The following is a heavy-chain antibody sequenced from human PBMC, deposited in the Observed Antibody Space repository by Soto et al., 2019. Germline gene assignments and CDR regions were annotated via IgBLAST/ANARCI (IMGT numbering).Heavy chain of an antibody. CDR1: GYTFSNFW. Sequence: PGESLKISCQCSGYTFSNFWIAWVRQLPGKGLEYMGIIYPGDSETRYSPSFHGKVTISVDRSIGTAYLQWSSLEASDSAFYFCARSPRSSPYFDYWGQGALVTVS. V-gene: IGHV5-51*01. CDR2: IYPGDSET. J-gene: IGHJ4*02. CDR3: ARSPRSSPYFDY. D-gene: IGHD6-13*01.